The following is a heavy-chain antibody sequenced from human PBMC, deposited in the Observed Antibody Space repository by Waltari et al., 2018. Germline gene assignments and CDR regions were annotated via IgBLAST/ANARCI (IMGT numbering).Heavy chain of an antibody. J-gene: IGHJ4*02. CDR3: ARGLLMNPVLIDF. Sequence: QVQLVESGGDVVPPGRSLRLFCAASGFPLSPYGMHWVRQAPGKWLEWVTVIWYDGNNKYYADSVKGRFTISRDNSKSTLYLQMDSLTAEDTAVYYCARGLLMNPVLIDFWGQGTLVTVSS. V-gene: IGHV3-33*01. D-gene: IGHD3-16*01. CDR1: GFPLSPYG. CDR2: IWYDGNNK.